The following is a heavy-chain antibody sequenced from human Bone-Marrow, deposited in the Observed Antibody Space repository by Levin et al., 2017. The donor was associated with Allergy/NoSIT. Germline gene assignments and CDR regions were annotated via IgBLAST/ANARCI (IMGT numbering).Heavy chain of an antibody. V-gene: IGHV4-38-2*01. J-gene: IGHJ4*02. CDR3: ARVNWNDVRFDS. D-gene: IGHD1-20*01. Sequence: ESLKISCAVSGFSISYSYYWGWIRQPPGEGLQWIASIYHSGSTYYNPSLKSRVTISVDTSKNQFSLKLSSVTAADTAVYYCARVNWNDVRFDSWGQGTLVTVSS. CDR2: IYHSGST. CDR1: GFSISYSYY.